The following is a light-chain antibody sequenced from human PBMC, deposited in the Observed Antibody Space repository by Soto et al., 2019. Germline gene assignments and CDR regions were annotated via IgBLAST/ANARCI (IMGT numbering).Light chain of an antibody. Sequence: QPVLTQSSSASASLGSSVKLTCTLSSGHSSYIIEWHQQQPGKAPRYLMKLEGSGSYNKGSGVPDRFSGSSSGADRYLTISNLQVEDEADYYCETWDSNIWVFGGGTKVTVL. CDR3: ETWDSNIWV. J-gene: IGLJ3*02. CDR2: LEGSGSY. CDR1: SGHSSYI. V-gene: IGLV4-60*01.